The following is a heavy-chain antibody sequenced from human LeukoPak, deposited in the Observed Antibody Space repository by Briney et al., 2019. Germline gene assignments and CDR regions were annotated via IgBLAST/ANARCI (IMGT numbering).Heavy chain of an antibody. Sequence: SETLSLSCAVSGYSISSGYYWGWIRQPPGKGLEWIGSIYHSGSTYYNPSLKSRVTISVDTPKNQFSLKLSSVTAADTAVYYCARRGYSSSYYFDYWGQGTLVTVSS. CDR2: IYHSGST. J-gene: IGHJ4*02. V-gene: IGHV4-38-2*01. CDR3: ARRGYSSSYYFDY. D-gene: IGHD6-6*01. CDR1: GYSISSGYY.